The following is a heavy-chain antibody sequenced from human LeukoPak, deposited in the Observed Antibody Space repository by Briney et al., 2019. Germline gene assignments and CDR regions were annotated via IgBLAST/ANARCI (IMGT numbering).Heavy chain of an antibody. CDR1: GGTFSSYA. V-gene: IGHV1-69*01. CDR3: ASRYFTIYTSGFDY. CDR2: IIPIFGTA. D-gene: IGHD2/OR15-2a*01. Sequence: SVKVSCKASGGTFSSYAISWVRQAPGQGLEWMGGIIPIFGTANYAQKFQGRVTITADESTSTAYMELSSLRSEDTAVYYCASRYFTIYTSGFDYWGQGTLITVSS. J-gene: IGHJ4*02.